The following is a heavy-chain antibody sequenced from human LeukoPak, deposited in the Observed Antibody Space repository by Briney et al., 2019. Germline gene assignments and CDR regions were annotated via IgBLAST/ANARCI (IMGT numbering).Heavy chain of an antibody. CDR2: IFPGGSP. D-gene: IGHD3-10*01. V-gene: IGHV4-4*07. J-gene: IGHJ5*02. Sequence: PSETLSLTCTVSGASINNYYWSWIRQPAGKGLEWIGRIFPGGSPTYNPSLERRVAVSMDMSKSQFSLRLNSVTAADTAMYYCARHYYGLASTIDRRGQGTLVTVSA. CDR3: ARHYYGLASTIDR. CDR1: GASINNYY.